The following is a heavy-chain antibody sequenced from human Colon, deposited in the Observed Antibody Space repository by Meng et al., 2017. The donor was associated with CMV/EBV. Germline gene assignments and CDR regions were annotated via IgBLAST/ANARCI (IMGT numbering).Heavy chain of an antibody. J-gene: IGHJ4*02. CDR2: ISPFNGIA. V-gene: IGHV1-18*01. D-gene: IGHD2-2*01. CDR3: VRVEPSAMAGDY. CDR1: GYTFTKYG. Sequence: ASVNVSCKTSGYTFTKYGVSWVRQAPGQGPEWMGWISPFNGIALYAPRYQGRVTMTSDTSTTTAYMELRSLTSDDTAVYYCVRVEPSAMAGDYWGQGTLVTVSS.